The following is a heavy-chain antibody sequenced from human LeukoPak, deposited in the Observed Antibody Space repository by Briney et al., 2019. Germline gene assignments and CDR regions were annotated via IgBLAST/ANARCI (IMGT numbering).Heavy chain of an antibody. CDR1: GGTFSSYA. CDR3: AIQQQWLDQYYYYMDV. CDR2: IIPIFGTA. V-gene: IGHV1-69*05. D-gene: IGHD6-19*01. J-gene: IGHJ6*03. Sequence: GSSVKVSCKASGGTFSSYAISWVRQAPGQGLEWMGGIIPIFGTANYAQKFQGRVTITTDESTSTAYMELSSLRSEDTAVYYCAIQQQWLDQYYYYMDVWGKGTTVTVSS.